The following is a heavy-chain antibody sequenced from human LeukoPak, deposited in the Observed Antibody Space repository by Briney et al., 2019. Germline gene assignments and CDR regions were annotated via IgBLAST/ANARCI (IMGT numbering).Heavy chain of an antibody. D-gene: IGHD6-19*01. CDR3: ARGGRLAVNWFDP. Sequence: PSETLSLTCAVYGGSFSGYYWSWIRQPPGKGLEWIGEINHSGSTNYNPSLKSRVTISVDTSKNQFSLKLSSVTAADTAVYYCARGGRLAVNWFDPWGQGTLVTVSS. CDR1: GGSFSGYY. CDR2: INHSGST. J-gene: IGHJ5*02. V-gene: IGHV4-34*01.